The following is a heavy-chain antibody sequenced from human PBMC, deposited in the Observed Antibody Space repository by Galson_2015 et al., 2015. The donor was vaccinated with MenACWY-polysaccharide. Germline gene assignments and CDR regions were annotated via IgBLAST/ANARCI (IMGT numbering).Heavy chain of an antibody. CDR1: GFTFRDPA. D-gene: IGHD1-26*01. V-gene: IGHV3-73*01. CDR2: IRSKANNYAT. Sequence: LRLSCAASGFTFRDPAIPWVRPASGKGLEWVGRIRSKANNYATGYAASVKGRFTISRDDSKNTAYLQMNSLKTGDTAVFFCTRDKWDPDHWSQGTLVHVSP. J-gene: IGHJ4*02. CDR3: TRDKWDPDH.